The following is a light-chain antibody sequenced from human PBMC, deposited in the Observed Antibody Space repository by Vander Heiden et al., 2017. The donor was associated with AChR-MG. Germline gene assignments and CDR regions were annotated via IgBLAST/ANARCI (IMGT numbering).Light chain of an antibody. V-gene: IGKV1-5*01. J-gene: IGKJ1*01. CDR2: DGS. CDR1: QSISSW. Sequence: DIQMTQSPSTLSASVGDRVTITCRASQSISSWLAWYQQKPGKAPKLLIYDGSSLESGVPSRFSGSGSGTEFTLTISSLQPDEFATYYCQQYNSYPWTFGQGTKVEIK. CDR3: QQYNSYPWT.